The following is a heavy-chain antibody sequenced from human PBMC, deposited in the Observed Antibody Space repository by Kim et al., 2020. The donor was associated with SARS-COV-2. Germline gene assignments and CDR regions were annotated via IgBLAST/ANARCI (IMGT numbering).Heavy chain of an antibody. CDR3: ARLFGDYGCFLEY. D-gene: IGHD4-17*01. CDR2: ISSSGSTK. V-gene: IGHV3-48*03. J-gene: IGHJ4*02. CDR1: GFTFSSYE. Sequence: GGSLRLSCAASGFTFSSYEMNWVRQAPGKGLEWVSYISSSGSTKYYADSVKGRFTISRDNAKKSLYVQMNSLRAEDTAVYYCARLFGDYGCFLEYWGQGTLVTVSS.